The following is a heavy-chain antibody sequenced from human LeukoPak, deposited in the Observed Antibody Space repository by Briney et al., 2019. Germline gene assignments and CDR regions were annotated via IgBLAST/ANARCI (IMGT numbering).Heavy chain of an antibody. J-gene: IGHJ4*02. CDR1: GFTFSSYG. Sequence: PGGSLRLSCAASGFTFSSYGMHWVRQAPGKGLEWVAVISYDGSNKYYADSVKGRFTISRDNSKNTLYLQMNSLRAEDTAVYYCAKDCSSTSCYGWGFDYWGQGTLVTVSS. CDR2: ISYDGSNK. V-gene: IGHV3-30*18. CDR3: AKDCSSTSCYGWGFDY. D-gene: IGHD2-2*01.